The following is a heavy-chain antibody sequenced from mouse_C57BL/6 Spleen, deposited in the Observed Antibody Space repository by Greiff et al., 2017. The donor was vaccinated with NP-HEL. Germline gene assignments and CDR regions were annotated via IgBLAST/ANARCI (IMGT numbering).Heavy chain of an antibody. CDR2: INPNNGGT. D-gene: IGHD1-1*01. CDR3: ATNYYGSPMDY. CDR1: GYTFTDYY. Sequence: VQLQQSGPELVKPGASVKISCKASGYTFTDYYMNWVKQSHGKSLEWIGDINPNNGGTSYNQKFKGKATLTVDKSSSTAYMELRSLTSEDSAVYYCATNYYGSPMDYWGQGTSVTVSS. J-gene: IGHJ4*01. V-gene: IGHV1-26*01.